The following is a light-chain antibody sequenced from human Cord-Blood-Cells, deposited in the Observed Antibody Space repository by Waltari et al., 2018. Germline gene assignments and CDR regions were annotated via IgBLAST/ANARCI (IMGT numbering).Light chain of an antibody. CDR2: DAS. Sequence: DIQMTQSPSSLSASVGDRVTITCKASQDISNYLNWYPQKPGKAPKLLIYDASNLETGVPSRFSGSRSGTDFTFTISSLQPEDIATYYCQQYDNLPYTFGQGTKLEIK. CDR3: QQYDNLPYT. J-gene: IGKJ2*01. V-gene: IGKV1-33*01. CDR1: QDISNY.